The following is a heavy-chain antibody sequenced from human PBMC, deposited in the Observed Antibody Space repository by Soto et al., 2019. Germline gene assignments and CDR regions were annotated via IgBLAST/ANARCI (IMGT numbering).Heavy chain of an antibody. CDR2: IYRTGST. CDR1: GGSFTSNNW. J-gene: IGHJ4*02. D-gene: IGHD1-7*01. CDR3: ASRDPGTSVDY. V-gene: IGHV4-4*02. Sequence: LSLTCAVSGGSFTSNNWWTWVRQPPGQGLEWIGEIYRTGSTNYNPSLKSRVTISLDKSENQFSLKVTSLTAADTAVYYCASRDPGTSVDYWGQGTLVTVS.